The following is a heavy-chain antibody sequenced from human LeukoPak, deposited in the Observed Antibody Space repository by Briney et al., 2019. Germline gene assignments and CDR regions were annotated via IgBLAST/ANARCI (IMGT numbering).Heavy chain of an antibody. Sequence: SETLSLTCTVSGGSISSYYWSWIRQPPGKGLEGLGYIYYSGGTNYNPSLKSRVTISVDTSKNQFSLKLSSVTAADTAVYYCARDDNYYDSSGYPRLGYYGMDIWGQGTTVAVSS. CDR1: GGSISSYY. D-gene: IGHD3-22*01. V-gene: IGHV4-59*01. J-gene: IGHJ6*02. CDR3: ARDDNYYDSSGYPRLGYYGMDI. CDR2: IYYSGGT.